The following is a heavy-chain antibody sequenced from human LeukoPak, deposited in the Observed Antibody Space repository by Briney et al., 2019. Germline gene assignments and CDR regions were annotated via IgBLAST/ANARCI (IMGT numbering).Heavy chain of an antibody. CDR2: IDPTDSYT. Sequence: GEPLEISCQGTGNRLPHHWFTWVRQVPWTGPGWMGRIDPTDSYTKYGPSFQGLVTISVDKSISTAYLHWSSLKASDSAMYYCARLPYDSSGYDYWGQGTLVTVSS. D-gene: IGHD3-22*01. J-gene: IGHJ4*02. CDR1: GNRLPHHW. V-gene: IGHV5-10-1*01. CDR3: ARLPYDSSGYDY.